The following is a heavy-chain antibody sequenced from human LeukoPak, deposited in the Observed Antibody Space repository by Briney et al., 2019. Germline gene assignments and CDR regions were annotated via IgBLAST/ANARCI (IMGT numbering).Heavy chain of an antibody. V-gene: IGHV1-69*01. D-gene: IGHD6-19*01. CDR2: IIPIFGTA. CDR3: AREAGIAVAKDNPPFDY. CDR1: GGTFSSYA. Sequence: SVTVFCKASGGTFSSYATSWVRQAPGQWLEWMGGIIPIFGTANYAQKFQGRVTITADESTSTAYMELSSLRSEDTAVYYCAREAGIAVAKDNPPFDYWGQGTLVTVSS. J-gene: IGHJ4*02.